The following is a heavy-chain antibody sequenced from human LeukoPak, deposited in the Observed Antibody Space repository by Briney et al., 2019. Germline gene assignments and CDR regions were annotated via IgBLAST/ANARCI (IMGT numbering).Heavy chain of an antibody. J-gene: IGHJ4*02. CDR1: GFTFSSYW. V-gene: IGHV3-74*01. Sequence: GGSLRLSCAASGFTFSSYWMHWVRQAPGKGLVWVSRINSDGSSTTYADSVKGRFTISRDNAKNTLYLQMNSLGAEETAVYYCATLKKVAFGMNYWGQGTLVTVSS. D-gene: IGHD3-10*01. CDR2: INSDGSST. CDR3: ATLKKVAFGMNY.